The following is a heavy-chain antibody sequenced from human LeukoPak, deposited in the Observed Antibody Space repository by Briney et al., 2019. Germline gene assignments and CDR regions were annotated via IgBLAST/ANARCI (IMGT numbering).Heavy chain of an antibody. V-gene: IGHV1-2*06. D-gene: IGHD2-15*01. Sequence: ASVKVSCTASGYTFTGYYMHWVRQAPGQGLEWMGRINPNSGGTNYAQKFQGRVTMTRDTSISTAYMELSRLRSDDTAVYYCAREGCSGGSCYGYWGQGTRVTVSS. J-gene: IGHJ4*02. CDR2: INPNSGGT. CDR3: AREGCSGGSCYGY. CDR1: GYTFTGYY.